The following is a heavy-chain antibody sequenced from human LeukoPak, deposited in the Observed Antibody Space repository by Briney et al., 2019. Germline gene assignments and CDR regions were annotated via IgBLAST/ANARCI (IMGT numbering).Heavy chain of an antibody. CDR3: ARDMRGYSGYGFDP. CDR1: GGSISSYY. Sequence: SETLSLTCTVSGGSISSYYRSWIRQPAGKGLEWIGRIYTSGSTNYNPSLKSRVTMSVVTSKNQFSLKLSSVTAADTAVYYCARDMRGYSGYGFDPWGQGTLVTVSS. D-gene: IGHD5-12*01. J-gene: IGHJ5*02. CDR2: IYTSGST. V-gene: IGHV4-4*07.